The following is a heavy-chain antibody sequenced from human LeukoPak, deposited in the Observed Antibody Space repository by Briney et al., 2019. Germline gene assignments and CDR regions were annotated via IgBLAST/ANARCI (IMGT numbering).Heavy chain of an antibody. D-gene: IGHD4-23*01. CDR3: ARVYGGNSRYFQH. CDR2: IYTSGST. J-gene: IGHJ1*01. V-gene: IGHV4-61*02. Sequence: SQTLSLTCTVSGGSISSGSYYRSWIRQPAGKGLEWIGRIYTSGSTNYNPSLKSRVTISVDTSKNQFSLKLTSVTAADTTVYYCARVYGGNSRYFQHWGQGTLVTVSS. CDR1: GGSISSGSYY.